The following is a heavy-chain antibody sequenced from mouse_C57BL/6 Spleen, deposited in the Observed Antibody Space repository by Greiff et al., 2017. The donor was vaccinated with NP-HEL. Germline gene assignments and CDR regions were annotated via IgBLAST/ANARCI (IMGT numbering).Heavy chain of an antibody. CDR3: ARAPTIVTSMDY. D-gene: IGHD2-5*01. J-gene: IGHJ4*01. Sequence: VQRVESGPELVKPGASVKISCKASGYAFSSSWMNWVKQRPGKGLEWIGRIYPGDGDTNYNGKFKGKATLTADKSSSTAYMQLSSLTSEDSAVYFCARAPTIVTSMDYWGQGTSVTVSS. CDR1: GYAFSSSW. V-gene: IGHV1-82*01. CDR2: IYPGDGDT.